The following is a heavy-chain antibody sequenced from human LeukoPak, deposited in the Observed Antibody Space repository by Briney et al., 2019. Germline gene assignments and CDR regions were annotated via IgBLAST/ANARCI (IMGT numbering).Heavy chain of an antibody. CDR3: AMSYYGSVY. Sequence: PGGSLRLSCAASGFTFSSYWMHGVRQAPGKGLVWVSRINSDGSSTTYADSVKGRFTISRDNAKNTLYLQMNSLRAEDTAVYYCAMSYYGSVYWGQGTLVTVSS. CDR2: INSDGSST. D-gene: IGHD3-10*01. V-gene: IGHV3-74*01. CDR1: GFTFSSYW. J-gene: IGHJ4*02.